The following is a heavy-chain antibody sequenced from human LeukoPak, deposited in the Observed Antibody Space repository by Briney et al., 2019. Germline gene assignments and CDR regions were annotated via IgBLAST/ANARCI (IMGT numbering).Heavy chain of an antibody. Sequence: PSETLSLTCTVSGGSISSYYWSWIRQPPGKGLEWIGYIYYSGSTNYNPSLKSRVTISVDTSKNQFSLKLTSVTAADTAVYYCARDHSASSSRAYYFDCWGQGTLVTVSS. D-gene: IGHD2-15*01. CDR2: IYYSGST. V-gene: IGHV4-59*01. J-gene: IGHJ4*02. CDR1: GGSISSYY. CDR3: ARDHSASSSRAYYFDC.